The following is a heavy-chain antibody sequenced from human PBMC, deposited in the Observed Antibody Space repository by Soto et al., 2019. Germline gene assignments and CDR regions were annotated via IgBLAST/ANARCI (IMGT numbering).Heavy chain of an antibody. J-gene: IGHJ3*02. Sequence: SETLSLTCTVSGGSISSYYWSWIRQPPGKGLEWIGYIYYSGSTNYNPSLKSRVTISVDTSKHQFFLKLSSVTAADTAVYYCARGGGDSGLDAFDIWGQGTMVTVSS. D-gene: IGHD6-19*01. CDR3: ARGGGDSGLDAFDI. CDR1: GGSISSYY. CDR2: IYYSGST. V-gene: IGHV4-59*01.